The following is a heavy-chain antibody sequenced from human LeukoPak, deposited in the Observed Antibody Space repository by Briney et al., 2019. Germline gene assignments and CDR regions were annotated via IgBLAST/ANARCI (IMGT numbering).Heavy chain of an antibody. Sequence: SETLSLTCTVSGGSISSYYWSWIRQPPGKGLEWIGYIYYSGSTNYNPSLKSRVTISVDTSKNQFSLKLSSVTAADTAVYYCARSCSSTIKCEFDPWGQGTLVTVSS. D-gene: IGHD2-2*01. CDR1: GGSISSYY. CDR3: ARSCSSTIKCEFDP. V-gene: IGHV4-59*08. CDR2: IYYSGST. J-gene: IGHJ5*02.